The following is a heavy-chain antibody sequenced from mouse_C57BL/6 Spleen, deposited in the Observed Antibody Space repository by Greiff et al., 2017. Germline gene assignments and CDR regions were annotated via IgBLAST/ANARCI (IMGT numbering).Heavy chain of an antibody. CDR3: TREDDGYYGY. Sequence: QVQLQQSGAELVRPGASVTLSCKASGYTFTDYEMHWVKQTPVHGLEWIGAIDPETGGTAYNQKFKGKAILTADKSSSTAYMQLRSLTSEDSAVYYCTREDDGYYGYWGQGTTLTVSS. CDR2: IDPETGGT. D-gene: IGHD2-3*01. J-gene: IGHJ2*01. CDR1: GYTFTDYE. V-gene: IGHV1-15*01.